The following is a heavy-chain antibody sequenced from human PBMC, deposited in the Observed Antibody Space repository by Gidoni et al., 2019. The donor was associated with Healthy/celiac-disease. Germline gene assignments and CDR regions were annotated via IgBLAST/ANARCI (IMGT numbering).Heavy chain of an antibody. D-gene: IGHD2-2*01. CDR2: IKQDGSEK. V-gene: IGHV3-7*01. Sequence: EVQLVESGGGLVQPGGSLRLSCAASGFTFSSYWMSWVRQAPGKGLEWVANIKQDGSEKYYVDSVKGRFTISRDNAKNSLYLQMNSLRAEDTAVYYCARVGYCSSTSCYARDAFDIWGQGTMVTVSS. CDR1: GFTFSSYW. J-gene: IGHJ3*02. CDR3: ARVGYCSSTSCYARDAFDI.